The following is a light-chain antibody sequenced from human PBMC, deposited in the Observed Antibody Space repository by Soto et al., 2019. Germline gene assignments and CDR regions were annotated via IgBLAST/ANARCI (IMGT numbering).Light chain of an antibody. CDR3: QQMGG. J-gene: IGKJ1*01. CDR2: GAS. Sequence: EIVLTQSPGTLSLSPGERATLSCRASQSVTSDYLAWYQQRPGQAPRLLIYGASSRATGIPDRFSGSGSGTDFTLTISRLEPEDFAVYYCQQMGGFGQGTKVDIK. CDR1: QSVTSDY. V-gene: IGKV3-20*01.